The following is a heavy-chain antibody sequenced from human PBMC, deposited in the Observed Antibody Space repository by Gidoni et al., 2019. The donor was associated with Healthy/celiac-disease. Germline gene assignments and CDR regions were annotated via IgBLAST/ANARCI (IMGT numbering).Heavy chain of an antibody. D-gene: IGHD2-2*01. V-gene: IGHV3-21*01. J-gene: IGHJ6*02. CDR3: ARLSHQSVDPLGTYYYYYGMDV. Sequence: EVQLVESGGGLVKPGGSLRRSCAASGFTFSSYSMNWVRQAPGKGLEWVSSISSSSSYIYYADSVKGRFTISRDNAKNSLYLQMNSLRAEDTAVYYCARLSHQSVDPLGTYYYYYGMDVWGQGTTVTVSS. CDR2: ISSSSSYI. CDR1: GFTFSSYS.